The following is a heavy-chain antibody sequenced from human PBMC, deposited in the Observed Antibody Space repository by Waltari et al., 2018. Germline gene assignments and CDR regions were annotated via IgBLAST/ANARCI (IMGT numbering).Heavy chain of an antibody. CDR3: ARSFGGSGSYKFDF. J-gene: IGHJ4*02. Sequence: QLQLQEAGPRLVQSSETLSLTCTVSGCAISTSTHYWAWSRQTPGKGPEWFGGFYSNGNVYYNPSLESRVTMSVDTSKNHFSLDLESVTAPDTSIYFCARSFGGSGSYKFDFWGQGILVTVSS. V-gene: IGHV4-39*02. CDR1: GCAISTSTHY. CDR2: FYSNGNV. D-gene: IGHD3-10*01.